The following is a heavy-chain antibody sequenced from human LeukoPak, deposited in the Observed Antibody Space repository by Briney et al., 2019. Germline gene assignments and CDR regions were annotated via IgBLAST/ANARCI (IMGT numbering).Heavy chain of an antibody. D-gene: IGHD3-3*01. Sequence: KPSETLSLTCTVSGASISNYYWTWIRQPAGKGLEWIGRLYIGRSTDYNPSLKSRVTMSVDTSNNQFSLKVTSVTAADTAIYYCARESRVFIGDGYYLDSLGPGTLVTVSP. CDR2: LYIGRST. CDR1: GASISNYY. CDR3: ARESRVFIGDGYYLDS. V-gene: IGHV4-4*07. J-gene: IGHJ4*02.